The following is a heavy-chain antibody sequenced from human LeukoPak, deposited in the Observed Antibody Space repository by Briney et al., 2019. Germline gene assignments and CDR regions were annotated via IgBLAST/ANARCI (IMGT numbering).Heavy chain of an antibody. J-gene: IGHJ5*02. D-gene: IGHD5-18*01. V-gene: IGHV1-69*13. CDR1: GYTFTSYG. CDR2: IIPIFGTA. CDR3: ARGSGYSYGFPGFDP. Sequence: SVKVSCKASGYTFTSYGISWVRQAPGQGLEWMGGIIPIFGTANYAQKFQGRVTITADESTSTAYMELSSLRSEDTAVYYCARGSGYSYGFPGFDPWGQGTLVTVSS.